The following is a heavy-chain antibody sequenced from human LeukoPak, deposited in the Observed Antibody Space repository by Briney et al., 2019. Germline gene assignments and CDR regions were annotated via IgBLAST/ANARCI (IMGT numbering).Heavy chain of an antibody. V-gene: IGHV1-24*01. CDR1: GYTLTELS. Sequence: APVKVSCKVSGYTLTELSMHWVRQAPGKGLEWMGGFDPEDGETIYAQKFQGRVTMTEDTSTDTAYMELSSLRSEDTAVYYCATFLSVKTKYYYDSSGYEYWGQGTLVTVSS. J-gene: IGHJ4*02. CDR3: ATFLSVKTKYYYDSSGYEY. CDR2: FDPEDGET. D-gene: IGHD3-22*01.